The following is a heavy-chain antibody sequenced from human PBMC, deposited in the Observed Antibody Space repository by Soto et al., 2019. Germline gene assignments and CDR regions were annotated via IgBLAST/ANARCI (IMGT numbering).Heavy chain of an antibody. CDR1: GDSVSSSSVT. CDR2: TYYRSKWYN. J-gene: IGHJ4*02. V-gene: IGHV6-1*01. CDR3: ARRKSNSCIDY. D-gene: IGHD1-26*01. Sequence: SQTLSLTCAISGDSVSSSSVTWNWIRQSPSRGLEWLGRTYYRSKWYNDYAESVKSRITINPDTSKNQFSLHLNSVTPEDTAVYYCARRKSNSCIDYWGQGTLVTVSS.